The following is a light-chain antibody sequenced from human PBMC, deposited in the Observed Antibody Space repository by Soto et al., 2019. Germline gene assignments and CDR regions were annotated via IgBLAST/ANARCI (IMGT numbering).Light chain of an antibody. Sequence: SMLTQSPGTLSLSPGERATLSCRASQSVRTRYLAWYQQKPDQAPRLLIYGASIRATGIPDRFSGSGSGTDFTLTTSRLEPEDFAVYYCHQFGSSPPAFTFGQGTKLEI. CDR2: GAS. J-gene: IGKJ2*01. CDR3: HQFGSSPPAFT. CDR1: QSVRTRY. V-gene: IGKV3-20*01.